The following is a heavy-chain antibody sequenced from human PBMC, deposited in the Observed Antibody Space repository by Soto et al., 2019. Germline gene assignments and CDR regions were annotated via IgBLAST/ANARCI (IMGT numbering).Heavy chain of an antibody. D-gene: IGHD2-21*01. CDR2: ISGSGGST. V-gene: IGHV3-23*01. CDR3: AKSPSVVLVPIPLGGNNLLDP. Sequence: GGSLRLSCAASGLTFSSYAMNWVRQAPGKGLEWVSAISGSGGSTYYADSVKGRFTISRDNSKNTLYLQMNSLRAEDTAVYFCAKSPSVVLVPIPLGGNNLLDPSAQGPLFIGSS. J-gene: IGHJ5*02. CDR1: GLTFSSYA.